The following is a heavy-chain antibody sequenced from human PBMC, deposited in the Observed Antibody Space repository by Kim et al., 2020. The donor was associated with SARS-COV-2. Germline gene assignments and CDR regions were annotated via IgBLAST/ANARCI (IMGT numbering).Heavy chain of an antibody. Sequence: DSVKGRFTIARDNAKNSLYLQMNSLRAEDTAVYYCERRGPRWYRGSYPDYWGQGTLVTVSS. CDR3: ERRGPRWYRGSYPDY. D-gene: IGHD1-26*01. V-gene: IGHV3-7*01. J-gene: IGHJ4*02.